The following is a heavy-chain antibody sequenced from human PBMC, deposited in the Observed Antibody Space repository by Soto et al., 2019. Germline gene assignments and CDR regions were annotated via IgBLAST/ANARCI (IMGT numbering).Heavy chain of an antibody. Sequence: QVQLVQSGAEVKKPGSSVKVSCKASGGTFSSYAISWVRQAPGQGLEWMGGIIPIFGTANYAQKFQGRVTITAAASTSTAYMELSSLRSEDTAVYYCARDWTALRHEEGWFDPWVQGTLVTVSS. V-gene: IGHV1-69*12. D-gene: IGHD4-17*01. CDR2: IIPIFGTA. CDR1: GGTFSSYA. CDR3: ARDWTALRHEEGWFDP. J-gene: IGHJ5*02.